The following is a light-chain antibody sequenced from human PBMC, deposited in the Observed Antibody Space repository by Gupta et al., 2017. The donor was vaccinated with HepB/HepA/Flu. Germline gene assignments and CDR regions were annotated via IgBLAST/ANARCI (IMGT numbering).Light chain of an antibody. Sequence: EIVLTQSPATLSLPPGERATLSCRASQSVSGYLAWYQQKPGQAPRLVMYSASIRASGIPARFSGSGYETDFTLTISSLEPEDFALYYCQYRGAFGQGTKVEIK. V-gene: IGKV3-11*01. CDR3: QYRGA. J-gene: IGKJ1*01. CDR1: QSVSGY. CDR2: SAS.